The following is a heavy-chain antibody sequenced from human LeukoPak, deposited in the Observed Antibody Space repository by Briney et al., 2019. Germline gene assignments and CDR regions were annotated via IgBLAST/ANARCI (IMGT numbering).Heavy chain of an antibody. CDR3: ARLWFGDYFDY. D-gene: IGHD3-10*01. J-gene: IGHJ4*02. V-gene: IGHV4-30-4*01. CDR2: IYYSGST. CDR1: GGSISSGDYY. Sequence: SQALSLTCTVSGGSISSGDYYWSWIRQPPGKGLEWIGYIYYSGSTYYNPSLKSRVTISVDTSKNQFSLKLSSVTAADTAVYYCARLWFGDYFDYWGQGTLVTVSS.